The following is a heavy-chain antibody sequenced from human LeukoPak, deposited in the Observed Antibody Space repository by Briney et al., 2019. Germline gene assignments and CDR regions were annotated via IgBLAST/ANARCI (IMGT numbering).Heavy chain of an antibody. Sequence: PSETLSLTCAVYGGSFSGYYWSWTRQPPGKGLEWIGEINHSGSTNYNPSLKSRVTISVDTSKNQFSLKLSSVTAADTAVYYCARSWAGHGDVYYFDYWGQGTLVTVSS. J-gene: IGHJ4*02. CDR3: ARSWAGHGDVYYFDY. D-gene: IGHD4-17*01. CDR2: INHSGST. V-gene: IGHV4-34*01. CDR1: GGSFSGYY.